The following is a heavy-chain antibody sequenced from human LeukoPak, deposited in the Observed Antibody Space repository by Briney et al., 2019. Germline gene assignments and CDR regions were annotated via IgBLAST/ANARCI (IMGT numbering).Heavy chain of an antibody. J-gene: IGHJ4*02. CDR3: ARVYSSGGSEC. CDR2: IDSDGSST. Sequence: GGSLRLSCAASGFTFRSYCMHWVRQAPGKGLVWVSRIDSDGSSTTYADFVKGRFTISRDNTKNTLYLQMNSLRAEDTAVYYCARVYSSGGSECWRQGTLVTVSS. V-gene: IGHV3-74*01. D-gene: IGHD6-19*01. CDR1: GFTFRSYC.